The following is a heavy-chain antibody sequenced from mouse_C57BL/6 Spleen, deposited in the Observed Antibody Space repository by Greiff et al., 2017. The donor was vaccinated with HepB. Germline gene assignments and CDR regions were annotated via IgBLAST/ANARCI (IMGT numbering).Heavy chain of an antibody. CDR3: ARDHYGSSPAWFAY. CDR2: ISDGGSYT. J-gene: IGHJ3*01. V-gene: IGHV5-4*01. D-gene: IGHD1-1*01. CDR1: GFTFSSYA. Sequence: EVKLVESGGGLVKPGGSLKLSCAASGFTFSSYAMSWVRQTPEKRLEWVATISDGGSYTYYPDNVKGRFTISRDNAKNNLYLQMSHLKSEDTAVYYCARDHYGSSPAWFAYWGQGTLVTVSA.